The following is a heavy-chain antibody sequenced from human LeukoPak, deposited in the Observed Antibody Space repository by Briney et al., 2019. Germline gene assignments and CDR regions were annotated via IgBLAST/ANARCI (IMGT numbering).Heavy chain of an antibody. CDR3: ARGVVVIATSGNDY. Sequence: GGSLRLSCAASGFTFSNYWMPWVRHAPGAGLVWLSGITPDGSGTRYVDSVKGRFTISRDNAKNILYLQMNSLRTEDTAVYYCARGVVVIATSGNDYWGQGTLVTVSS. CDR2: ITPDGSGT. V-gene: IGHV3-74*01. J-gene: IGHJ4*02. CDR1: GFTFSNYW. D-gene: IGHD3-16*02.